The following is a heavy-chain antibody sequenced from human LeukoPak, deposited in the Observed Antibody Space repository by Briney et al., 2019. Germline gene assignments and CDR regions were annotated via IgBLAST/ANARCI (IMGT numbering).Heavy chain of an antibody. V-gene: IGHV1-69*04. CDR1: GGTFSSYP. CDR3: ARGSSTPSNYVWGSYRSHGMDV. Sequence: ASVTVSCKASGGTFSSYPISWVRRAPGQGLEWMGRIIPILGIANYAQKFQGRVTITADKSTSTAYMELSSLRSEDTAVYYCARGSSTPSNYVWGSYRSHGMDVWGQGTTVTVSS. D-gene: IGHD3-16*02. J-gene: IGHJ6*02. CDR2: IIPILGIA.